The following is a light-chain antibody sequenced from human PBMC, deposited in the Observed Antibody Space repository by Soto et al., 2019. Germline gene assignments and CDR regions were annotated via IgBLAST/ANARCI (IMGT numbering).Light chain of an antibody. Sequence: QSVLTQPPSASGTPGQRVTISCSGSSSDIGSNTVNWYQQLQGTAPKLLIYSNNQRPSGVPDRFSGSKSVTSASLAISGLESEDEADYYCVAWDDSLNGVVFGGGTKLTVL. CDR3: VAWDDSLNGVV. V-gene: IGLV1-44*01. J-gene: IGLJ2*01. CDR1: SSDIGSNT. CDR2: SNN.